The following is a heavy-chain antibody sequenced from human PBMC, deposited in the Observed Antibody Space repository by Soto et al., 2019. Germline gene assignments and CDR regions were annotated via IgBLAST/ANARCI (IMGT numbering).Heavy chain of an antibody. Sequence: EVQLVESGGGLVQPGGSLRLSCAASGFTFSSYSMNWVRQAPGKGLEWVSYISSSSSTIYYADSEKGRFTISRDNAKNSLYLQMNSLRDEDTAVYYCAREYYYDSSGYPDAFDIWGQGTMVTVSS. D-gene: IGHD3-22*01. J-gene: IGHJ3*02. CDR1: GFTFSSYS. V-gene: IGHV3-48*02. CDR3: AREYYYDSSGYPDAFDI. CDR2: ISSSSSTI.